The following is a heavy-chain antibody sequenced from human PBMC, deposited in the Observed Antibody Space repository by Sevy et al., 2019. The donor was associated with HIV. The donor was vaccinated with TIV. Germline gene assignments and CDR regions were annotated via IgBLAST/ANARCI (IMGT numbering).Heavy chain of an antibody. Sequence: SETLSLTCTVSGGSISTYYWGWIRQPPGKGLEWIAYISYSGSTNYNPSLQSRVTISVDTSKSQFSLRLGSVTAADTAVYYCAGYDRIAATGANWFDPWGQGTLVTVSS. J-gene: IGHJ5*02. V-gene: IGHV4-59*13. CDR1: GGSISTYY. CDR2: ISYSGST. D-gene: IGHD6-13*01. CDR3: AGYDRIAATGANWFDP.